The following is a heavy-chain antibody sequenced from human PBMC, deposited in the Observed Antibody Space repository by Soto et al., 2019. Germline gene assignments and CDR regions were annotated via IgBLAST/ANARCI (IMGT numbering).Heavy chain of an antibody. Sequence: GESLKISCKGSGYSFTSSWIGWVRQMPGKGLEWMGIIYPGDSDTRYSPSFQGQVTISADKSISTAYLQWSSLKASDTAMYYCARHSYDFWTIDYYYYGMDVWGQGTTVTVSS. V-gene: IGHV5-51*01. CDR3: ARHSYDFWTIDYYYYGMDV. CDR2: IYPGDSDT. D-gene: IGHD3-3*01. CDR1: GYSFTSSW. J-gene: IGHJ6*02.